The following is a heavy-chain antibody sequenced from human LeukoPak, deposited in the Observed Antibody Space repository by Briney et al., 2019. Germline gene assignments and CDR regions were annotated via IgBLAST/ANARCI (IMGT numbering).Heavy chain of an antibody. CDR2: ISGTGGST. V-gene: IGHV3-23*01. CDR1: GFTFSNYA. CDR3: AKGVHGSNSYSFDS. D-gene: IGHD5-24*01. J-gene: IGHJ4*02. Sequence: AGVSLRLSCAASGFTFSNYAMSWVRQAPGKGLEWVSLISGTGGSTYYVASLRGRITISRDNSKNTLYLRMSSLRAADTAVYYCAKGVHGSNSYSFDSWGQGTLVTVSS.